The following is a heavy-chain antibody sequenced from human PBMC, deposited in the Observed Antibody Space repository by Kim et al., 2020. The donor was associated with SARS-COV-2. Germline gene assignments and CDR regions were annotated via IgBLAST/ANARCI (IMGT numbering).Heavy chain of an antibody. Sequence: GGSLRLSCAASGFTFSNAWMSWVRQAPGKGLEWVGRIKSKTDGGTTDYAAPVKGRFTISRDDSKNTLYLQMNSLKTEDTAVYYCTGSSGYADAFDIWGQGTMVTVSS. CDR1: GFTFSNAW. J-gene: IGHJ3*02. D-gene: IGHD3-22*01. CDR3: TGSSGYADAFDI. V-gene: IGHV3-15*01. CDR2: IKSKTDGGTT.